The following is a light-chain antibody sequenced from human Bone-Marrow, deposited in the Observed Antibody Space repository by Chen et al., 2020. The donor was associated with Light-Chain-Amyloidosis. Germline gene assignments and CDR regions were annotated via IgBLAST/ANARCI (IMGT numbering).Light chain of an antibody. CDR2: DDS. CDR1: NIGSTS. J-gene: IGLJ3*02. CDR3: QVWDRSSDRPV. Sequence: SYVLTQPSSVSVAPGQTATLACGGTNIGSTSVHWYQQTPGQAPLLVVYDDSDRPSGIPERLSGANSGNTATLTFRRVEAGEEADNYGQVWDRSSDRPVCGGGTKLTVL. V-gene: IGLV3-21*02.